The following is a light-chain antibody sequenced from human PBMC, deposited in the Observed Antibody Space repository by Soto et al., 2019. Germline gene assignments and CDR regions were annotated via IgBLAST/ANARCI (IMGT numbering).Light chain of an antibody. CDR3: RQRNNWSLT. CDR1: QSVSRT. J-gene: IGKJ4*01. V-gene: IGKV3-11*01. Sequence: EIVLTQSPATLSLSPGERATLSCRASQSVSRTFACYHQKTGQAPRLLIFDASTRATSSPARFSSGGAATDFTITIISLEPDEFSVEYCRQRNNWSLTFGGGTKVEIK. CDR2: DAS.